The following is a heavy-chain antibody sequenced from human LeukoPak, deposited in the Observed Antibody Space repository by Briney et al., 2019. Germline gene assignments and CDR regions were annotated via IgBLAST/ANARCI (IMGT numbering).Heavy chain of an antibody. V-gene: IGHV1-46*01. CDR3: ARSSTVTVARWHFDL. CDR2: IHPSGGST. J-gene: IGHJ2*01. CDR1: GYTFTFYY. D-gene: IGHD4-17*01. Sequence: ASVKVSGKASGYTFTFYYIHWVRQAPGLGLEWLGKIHPSGGSTSYPQRFQGRVTMTRDTSTSTVYMELSSLESEDTAVYFCARSSTVTVARWHFDLWGRGTLVTVSS.